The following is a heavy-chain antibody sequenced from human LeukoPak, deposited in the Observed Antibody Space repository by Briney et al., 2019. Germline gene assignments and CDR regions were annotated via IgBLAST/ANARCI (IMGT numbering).Heavy chain of an antibody. CDR1: GFTFSSYG. D-gene: IGHD3-10*01. CDR2: ISYDGSNK. Sequence: PGGSLRLSCAASGFTFSSYGMHWVRRAPGKGLEWVAVISYDGSNKYYADSVKGRFTISRDNSKNTLYLQMNSLRAEDTAVYYCAKDHGSGSSTGFDYWGQGTLVTVSS. J-gene: IGHJ4*02. CDR3: AKDHGSGSSTGFDY. V-gene: IGHV3-30*18.